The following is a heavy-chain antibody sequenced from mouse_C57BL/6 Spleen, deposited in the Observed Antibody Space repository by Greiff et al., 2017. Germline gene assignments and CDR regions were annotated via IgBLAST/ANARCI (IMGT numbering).Heavy chain of an antibody. CDR1: GFTFSSYG. J-gene: IGHJ1*03. CDR2: ISSGGSYT. Sequence: DVQLVESGGDLVKPGGSLKLSCAASGFTFSSYGMSWVRQTPDKRLEWIATISSGGSYTYYPDSVKGRFTISRDNAKNTLYLQMSSLKSEDTAMYYCARQSNWDTSRYFDVWGTGTTVTVSS. D-gene: IGHD4-1*01. V-gene: IGHV5-6*01. CDR3: ARQSNWDTSRYFDV.